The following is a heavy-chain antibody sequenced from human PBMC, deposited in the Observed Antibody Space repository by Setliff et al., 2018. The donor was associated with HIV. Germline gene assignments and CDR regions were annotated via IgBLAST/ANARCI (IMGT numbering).Heavy chain of an antibody. V-gene: IGHV1-46*01. CDR2: INPSGGST. CDR1: GYTFTSYY. D-gene: IGHD2-15*01. Sequence: ASVKVSCKASGYTFTSYYMHWVRQAPGQGLEWMGIINPSGGSTNYAQKFQGRVTITADESTSTAYMELSSLGSEDTAVYYCARGSGGYCSGGSCYFGFGLALWGQGTTVTVSS. CDR3: ARGSGGYCSGGSCYFGFGLAL. J-gene: IGHJ6*02.